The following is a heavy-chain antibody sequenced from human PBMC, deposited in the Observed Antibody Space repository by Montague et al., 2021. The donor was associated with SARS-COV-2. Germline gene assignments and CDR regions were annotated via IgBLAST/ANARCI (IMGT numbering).Heavy chain of an antibody. CDR2: IYYSGST. CDR3: ARGDGHYYGSGTYPYY. D-gene: IGHD3-10*01. Sequence: SETLSLTCTVSGGSITSYYWSWIRQPPGKGLEYIGYIYYSGSTNYNPSLKSRVTMPVDTSKNQFSLKLSSVTAADTAVYYCARGDGHYYGSGTYPYYWGQETLATVSS. J-gene: IGHJ4*02. CDR1: GGSITSYY. V-gene: IGHV4-59*01.